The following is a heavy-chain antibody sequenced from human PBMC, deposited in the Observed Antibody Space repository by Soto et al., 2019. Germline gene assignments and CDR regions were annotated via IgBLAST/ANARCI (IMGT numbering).Heavy chain of an antibody. V-gene: IGHV1-24*01. CDR2: FDPEDGET. D-gene: IGHD3-9*01. CDR3: ATTKTGSPMYYFDD. CDR1: GYTLTELS. J-gene: IGHJ4*02. Sequence: ASVKVSCKVSGYTLTELSMHWVRQAPGKGLEWMGGFDPEDGETIYAQKFQGRVTMTEDTSTDTAYMELSSLRSEDTAVYYCATTKTGSPMYYFDDWGQGTRVTVSS.